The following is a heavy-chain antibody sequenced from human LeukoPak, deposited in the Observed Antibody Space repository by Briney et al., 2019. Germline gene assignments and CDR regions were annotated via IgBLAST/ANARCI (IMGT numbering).Heavy chain of an antibody. V-gene: IGHV4-4*07. J-gene: IGHJ4*02. CDR1: GSSISSYY. CDR3: ARGQVYFDY. CDR2: IYTCGST. Sequence: TSETLSLTCTVSGSSISSYYWRWLRQPAGRGLAWVGRIYTCGSTNYNPSFKSRVTMSVDTSKNQFSLKLSSVTAADTAVYYCARGQVYFDYWGQGTLVTVSS.